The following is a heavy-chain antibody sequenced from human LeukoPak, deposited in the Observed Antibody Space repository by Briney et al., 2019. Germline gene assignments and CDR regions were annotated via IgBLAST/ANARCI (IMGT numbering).Heavy chain of an antibody. Sequence: GGSLRLSCAASGINFRSSGMHWVRQAPGKGLEWVTFIQNDGSDKSYAASVKGRFTISRDNSKNTVYLHMNSLRADDTALYYCAREGGRAAAGRFDYWGQGTLGTVSS. CDR2: IQNDGSDK. J-gene: IGHJ4*02. D-gene: IGHD6-13*01. V-gene: IGHV3-30*02. CDR3: AREGGRAAAGRFDY. CDR1: GINFRSSG.